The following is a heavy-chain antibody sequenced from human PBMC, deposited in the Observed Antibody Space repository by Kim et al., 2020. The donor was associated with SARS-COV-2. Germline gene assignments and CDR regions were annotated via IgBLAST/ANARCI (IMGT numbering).Heavy chain of an antibody. Sequence: YAQTLQGRVTMTRDTSISTAYMELSRLRSDDTSVYYCANGGGDPNWYFDLWGRGTLVTVSS. V-gene: IGHV1-2*02. J-gene: IGHJ2*01. D-gene: IGHD3-16*01. CDR3: ANGGGDPNWYFDL.